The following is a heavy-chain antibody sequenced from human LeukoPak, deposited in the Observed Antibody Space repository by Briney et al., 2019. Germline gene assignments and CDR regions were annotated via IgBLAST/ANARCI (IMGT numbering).Heavy chain of an antibody. J-gene: IGHJ4*02. Sequence: PGGSLRLSCAASGFTFTTYSMNWVRQAPGKGLEWVSYISGSTSNIKYADSVMGRFTISRDNGKNSLYLQMNSLRDEDTAVYHCARDLYGDSSFAYWGRGTLATVSS. D-gene: IGHD4-17*01. CDR3: ARDLYGDSSFAY. CDR2: ISGSTSNI. CDR1: GFTFTTYS. V-gene: IGHV3-48*02.